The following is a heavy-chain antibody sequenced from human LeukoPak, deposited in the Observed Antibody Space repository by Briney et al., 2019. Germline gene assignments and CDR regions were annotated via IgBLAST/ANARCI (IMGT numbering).Heavy chain of an antibody. D-gene: IGHD6-13*01. CDR1: GFTFSRYA. CDR3: AHPTEYSSSWYGNWFDP. Sequence: GGSLRLSCAASGFTFSRYAMSWVRQAPGKGLEWVSAISGSGGSTYYADSVKGRFTISRDNSKNTLYLQMNSLRAEDTAVYYCAHPTEYSSSWYGNWFDPWGQGALVTVSS. J-gene: IGHJ5*02. V-gene: IGHV3-23*01. CDR2: ISGSGGST.